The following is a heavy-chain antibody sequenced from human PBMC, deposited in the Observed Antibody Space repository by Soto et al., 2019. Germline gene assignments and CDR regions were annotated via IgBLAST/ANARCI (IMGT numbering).Heavy chain of an antibody. J-gene: IGHJ6*02. D-gene: IGHD3-22*01. V-gene: IGHV1-69*01. CDR2: IIPIFGIP. CDR1: GGTFSSYA. CDR3: ARSPPYDSSGYYGMYV. Sequence: QVQLVQSGAEVKKPGSSVKVSCKASGGTFSSYAISWVRQAPGQGLEWMGVIIPIFGIPNYAQKFQGRVTITADEFTSTAYMELSSLRSEDTAMYYCARSPPYDSSGYYGMYVWGQGTTVTVSS.